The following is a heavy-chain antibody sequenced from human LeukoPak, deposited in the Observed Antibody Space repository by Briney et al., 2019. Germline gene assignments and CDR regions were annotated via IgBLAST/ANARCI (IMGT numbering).Heavy chain of an antibody. Sequence: GASVKVSCKASGYSFSSYVISWVRQAPGQGLEWMGWISADKGNSNYAQNFQGRVTMTTDTSTSTAYMELRRLRSDDTAVYYCTTDRSYGYFDYWGQGTLVTVSS. CDR3: TTDRSYGYFDY. CDR1: GYSFSSYV. J-gene: IGHJ4*02. D-gene: IGHD5-18*01. CDR2: ISADKGNS. V-gene: IGHV1-18*01.